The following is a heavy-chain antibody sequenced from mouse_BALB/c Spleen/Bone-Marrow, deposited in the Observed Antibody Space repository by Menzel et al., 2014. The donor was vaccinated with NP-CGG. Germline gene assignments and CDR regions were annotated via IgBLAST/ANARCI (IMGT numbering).Heavy chain of an antibody. CDR2: IRNKANGYTT. J-gene: IGHJ1*01. CDR1: GFTFTDYY. D-gene: IGHD2-14*01. Sequence: EVKVVESGGGLVQPGGSLRLSCATSGFTFTDYYMSWVRQPPGKALEWLGFIRNKANGYTTEYSASVKGRFTISRDNSQSILYLQMNTLRAEDSATYYCARPYYRCDGWYFDVWGAGTTVTVSS. V-gene: IGHV7-3*02. CDR3: ARPYYRCDGWYFDV.